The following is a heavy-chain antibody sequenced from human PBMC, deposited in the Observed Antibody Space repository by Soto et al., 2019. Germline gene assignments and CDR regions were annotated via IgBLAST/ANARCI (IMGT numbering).Heavy chain of an antibody. V-gene: IGHV3-7*03. J-gene: IGHJ1*01. CDR2: IKQDGSQK. CDR1: GLTFSSYW. D-gene: IGHD6-13*01. Sequence: GGSLRLSCAASGLTFSSYWMSWVRQAPGKGLEWVANIKQDGSQKYYVDSVKGRFTISRDNAKNSLYLQMNSLSAEDTAFYYCVKDESINWYSGHFRHWGQGTLVTVSS. CDR3: VKDESINWYSGHFRH.